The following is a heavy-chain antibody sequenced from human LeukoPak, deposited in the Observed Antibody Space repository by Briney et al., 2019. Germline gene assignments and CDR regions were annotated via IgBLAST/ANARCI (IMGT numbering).Heavy chain of an antibody. J-gene: IGHJ5*02. CDR1: GGTFSSYA. CDR2: IIPIFGTA. D-gene: IGHD3-22*01. CDR3: ARDSLGLYYDSSGFPRYNWFDP. V-gene: IGHV1-69*01. Sequence: SVTVSCKASGGTFSSYAISWVRQAPGQGLEWMGGIIPIFGTANYAQKFQGRVTITADESTSTAYMELSSLRSEDTAVYYCARDSLGLYYDSSGFPRYNWFDPWGQGTLVTVSS.